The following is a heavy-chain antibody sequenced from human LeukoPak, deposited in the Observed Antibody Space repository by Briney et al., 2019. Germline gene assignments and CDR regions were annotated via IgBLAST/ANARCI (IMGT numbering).Heavy chain of an antibody. Sequence: GGSLRLSCVGAGFTFSNYAMTWVRQAPGKGLGWVSGISGSGDRTYYADSVKGRFTISRDNSKNALYLQMNSLTDDDSAVYYCAKDRIPVAGRQDIWDYWGQGTLVTVSS. D-gene: IGHD6-19*01. CDR2: ISGSGDRT. V-gene: IGHV3-23*01. CDR1: GFTFSNYA. CDR3: AKDRIPVAGRQDIWDY. J-gene: IGHJ4*02.